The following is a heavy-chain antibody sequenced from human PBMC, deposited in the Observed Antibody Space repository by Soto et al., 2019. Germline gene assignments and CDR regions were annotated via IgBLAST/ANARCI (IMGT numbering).Heavy chain of an antibody. J-gene: IGHJ4*02. CDR1: GFRFSNVW. CDR2: IKSETDGGTI. V-gene: IGHV3-15*07. CDR3: TPLALKYNSDWYPLSD. Sequence: EVQLVESGGGLVKPGGSLRLSCAGSGFRFSNVWMDWVRQAPGKGLEWVGRIKSETDGGTIDYAAPVKGRFTISRDDSNNTLYLQMNSLKTEDTATYYCTPLALKYNSDWYPLSDWGQGTRITVSS. D-gene: IGHD6-19*01.